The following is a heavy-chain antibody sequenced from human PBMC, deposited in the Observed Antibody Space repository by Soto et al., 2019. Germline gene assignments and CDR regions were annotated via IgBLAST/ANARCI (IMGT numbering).Heavy chain of an antibody. V-gene: IGHV3-15*07. CDR1: GLRFSDAW. J-gene: IGHJ4*02. Sequence: EVRLVESGGGSVKPEGSLRLSCAASGLRFSDAWMNWVRQTPGKGLEWVGRIKSKADGGTVDYAAPVNGRFTISRDDSENMLYLHMNSLKADDTGIYYCTRRPKAGDAGVDALAYWGQGALVTVSS. CDR3: TRRPKAGDAGVDALAY. D-gene: IGHD3-10*01. CDR2: IKSKADGGTV.